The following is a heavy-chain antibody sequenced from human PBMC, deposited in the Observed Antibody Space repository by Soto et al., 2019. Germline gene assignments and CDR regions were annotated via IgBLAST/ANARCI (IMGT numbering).Heavy chain of an antibody. Sequence: GGSLRLSCAASGFTFSSYRLNCVRQAPWKGLEWFSSISSSSSYIYYADSVKGRFTISRDSAKNSLYLQMNSLRAEDTAVYYCAALFDFWSGYYYYYYGMDVWGQGTTVTVSS. V-gene: IGHV3-21*01. CDR3: AALFDFWSGYYYYYYGMDV. CDR1: GFTFSSYR. J-gene: IGHJ6*02. D-gene: IGHD3-3*01. CDR2: ISSSSSYI.